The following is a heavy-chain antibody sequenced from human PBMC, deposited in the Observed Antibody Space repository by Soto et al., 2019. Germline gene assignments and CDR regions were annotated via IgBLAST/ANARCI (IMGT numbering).Heavy chain of an antibody. J-gene: IGHJ6*02. CDR1: GITVSSIY. CDR2: IYSEGTT. D-gene: IGHD5-18*01. CDR3: ARDPLGYSYAVYYNYGMDV. V-gene: IGHV3-53*01. Sequence: LKLSCAVSGITVSSIYMTLVRQAPGKGLEWVSVIYSEGTTYYADSVKGRFTISRDNSKNTLYLQMNSLRAEDTAVYYCARDPLGYSYAVYYNYGMDVWGQATTVTVS.